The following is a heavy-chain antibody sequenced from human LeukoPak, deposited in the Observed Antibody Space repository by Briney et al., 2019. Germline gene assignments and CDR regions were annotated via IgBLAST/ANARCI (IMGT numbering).Heavy chain of an antibody. Sequence: GGSLRLSWEGSGLTFIYHWMHSVRQAPGKGLVWVSRIKTDGSEASYGDAVRGRFVISRDNSRNMLFLLMNNVRDDDTAMYFCARDVGPYGGSPGADWGQGTQVIVSS. CDR2: IKTDGSEA. CDR1: GLTFIYHW. J-gene: IGHJ4*02. CDR3: ARDVGPYGGSPGAD. V-gene: IGHV3-74*01. D-gene: IGHD1-26*01.